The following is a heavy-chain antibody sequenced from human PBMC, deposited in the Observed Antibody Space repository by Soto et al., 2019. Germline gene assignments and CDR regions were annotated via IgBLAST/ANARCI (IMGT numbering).Heavy chain of an antibody. D-gene: IGHD3-10*01. CDR2: TQHKTNRYTT. Sequence: EVQLVESGGGLVQPGGSLRLSCAASGFTFSDHYLDWVRQAPGKGLEWVGRTQHKTNRYTTEYAASVTGRFTISRDDSNNSRSLRMDSLKTEDTAMYYCGTGIARVSYWGKGTLVTVSS. CDR3: GTGIARVSY. J-gene: IGHJ4*02. CDR1: GFTFSDHY. V-gene: IGHV3-72*01.